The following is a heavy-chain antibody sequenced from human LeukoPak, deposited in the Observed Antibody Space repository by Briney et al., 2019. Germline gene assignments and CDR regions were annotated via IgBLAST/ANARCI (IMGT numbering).Heavy chain of an antibody. D-gene: IGHD3-10*01. CDR2: ISNSGGST. Sequence: PGGSLRLSCAASGFTFSNYAMTWVRQAPGKGLEWASSISNSGGSTYYADSVKGRFTISRDNSKNTLFLQMNSLRAEDTAVYYCAKEPTYFYGSGSFSHYFDYWGQGTLVTASS. J-gene: IGHJ4*02. CDR1: GFTFSNYA. V-gene: IGHV3-23*01. CDR3: AKEPTYFYGSGSFSHYFDY.